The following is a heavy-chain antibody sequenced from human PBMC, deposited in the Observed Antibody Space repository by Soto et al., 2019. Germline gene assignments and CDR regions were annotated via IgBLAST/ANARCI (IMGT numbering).Heavy chain of an antibody. Sequence: PSETLSLTCTVSGGSISSYYWSWIRQPPGKGLEWIGYIYYSGSTNYNPSLKSRVTISVDTSKNQFSLKLSSVTAADTAVYYCARGYPSRVRGFIGWSDPWGQGPRVTVSS. CDR3: ARGYPSRVRGFIGWSDP. V-gene: IGHV4-59*01. D-gene: IGHD3-10*01. CDR2: IYYSGST. J-gene: IGHJ5*02. CDR1: GGSISSYY.